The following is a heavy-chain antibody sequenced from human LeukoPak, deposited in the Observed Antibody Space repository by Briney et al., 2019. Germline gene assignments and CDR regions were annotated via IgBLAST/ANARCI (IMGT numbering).Heavy chain of an antibody. CDR2: ISSSSSYI. V-gene: IGHV3-21*01. CDR1: GFTFRSYS. Sequence: GSLSLSLAASGFTFRSYSMNWVRQAPGKGLEGVSSISSSSSYIYYADSVKGRFTISRDNAKNSLYLQMNSLRAEDTAVYYCARDAQYCSGGSCYSEPYYLDYWGQGTLVTVSS. D-gene: IGHD2-15*01. CDR3: ARDAQYCSGGSCYSEPYYLDY. J-gene: IGHJ4*02.